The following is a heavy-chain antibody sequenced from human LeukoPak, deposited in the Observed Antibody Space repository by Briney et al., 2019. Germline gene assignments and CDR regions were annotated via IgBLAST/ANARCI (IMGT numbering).Heavy chain of an antibody. D-gene: IGHD1-26*01. Sequence: GGSLRLSCAASGFTFSSYAMSWVRQAPGKGLEWVSSISSSSSYIYYADSVKGRFTISRDNAKNSLYLQMNSLRAEDTAVYYCARDEEWELLLDYWGQGTLVTVSS. CDR2: ISSSSSYI. J-gene: IGHJ4*02. V-gene: IGHV3-21*01. CDR3: ARDEEWELLLDY. CDR1: GFTFSSYA.